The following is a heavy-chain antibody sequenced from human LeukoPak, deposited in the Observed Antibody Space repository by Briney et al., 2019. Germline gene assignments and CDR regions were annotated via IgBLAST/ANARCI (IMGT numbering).Heavy chain of an antibody. Sequence: ASVKVSRKASGGTFSSYTISWVRQAPGQGLEWMGRIIPILGIANYAQKFQGRVTITADKSTSTAYMELSSLRSEDTAVYYCAREGEDIVVVPAASDWFDPWGQGTLVTVSS. J-gene: IGHJ5*02. CDR3: AREGEDIVVVPAASDWFDP. D-gene: IGHD2-2*01. CDR2: IIPILGIA. V-gene: IGHV1-69*04. CDR1: GGTFSSYT.